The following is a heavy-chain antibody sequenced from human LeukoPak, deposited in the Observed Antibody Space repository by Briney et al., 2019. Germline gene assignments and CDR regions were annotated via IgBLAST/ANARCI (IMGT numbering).Heavy chain of an antibody. D-gene: IGHD3-22*01. CDR1: GFTFSSYV. CDR2: ISYDGSNG. J-gene: IGHJ5*02. CDR3: ARDLGQYYDTSDNWFDP. V-gene: IGHV3-30*04. Sequence: PGGSLRLSCAASGFTFSSYVMHWVRQAPGKGLEWVAIISYDGSNGYYADSVKGRSTITRDNSKNTLYLQMNSLRAEDTAVYYCARDLGQYYDTSDNWFDPWGQGTLVTVSS.